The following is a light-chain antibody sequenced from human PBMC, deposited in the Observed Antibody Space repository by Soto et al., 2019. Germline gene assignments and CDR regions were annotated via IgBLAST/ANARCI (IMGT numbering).Light chain of an antibody. J-gene: IGKJ4*01. Sequence: DIVLTQTPLSSPVTLGQPASISCRSSQSLVHSDGNTYLNWLQQRPGQPPRLLIYEVSNRFSGVPDRFSGSGAGTDFTLEISRVEAEDVGVYYCMQTTQFPLTFGGGTKVEI. CDR3: MQTTQFPLT. V-gene: IGKV2-24*01. CDR2: EVS. CDR1: QSLVHSDGNTY.